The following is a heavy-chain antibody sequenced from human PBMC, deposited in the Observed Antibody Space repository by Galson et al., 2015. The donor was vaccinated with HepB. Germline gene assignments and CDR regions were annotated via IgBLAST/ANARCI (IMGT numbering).Heavy chain of an antibody. Sequence: ETLSLTCAVYGGSFSGYYWSWIRQSPGKGLEWIGEINHSGSTNSNPSLKSRLTISFDTSKNQFSLKLTSVTAADTAVYYCARERGPLTAVTPGWYFDIWGRGTLVTVSS. D-gene: IGHD4-17*01. CDR3: ARERGPLTAVTPGWYFDI. CDR2: INHSGST. J-gene: IGHJ2*01. V-gene: IGHV4-34*01. CDR1: GGSFSGYY.